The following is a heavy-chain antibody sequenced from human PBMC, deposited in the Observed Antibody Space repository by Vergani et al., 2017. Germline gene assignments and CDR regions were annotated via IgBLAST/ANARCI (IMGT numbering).Heavy chain of an antibody. CDR2: IIPILGIA. D-gene: IGHD3-10*01. J-gene: IGHJ3*02. CDR3: ARDPSAAGFDAFDI. V-gene: IGHV1-69*08. Sequence: QVQLVQSGAEVKKPGSSGKVSCKASGGTFSSYTISWVRQAPGQGLEWMGRIIPILGIANYAQKFQGRVTITADKSTSTAYMELSSLRSEDTAVYYCARDPSAAGFDAFDIWGQGTMVTVSS. CDR1: GGTFSSYT.